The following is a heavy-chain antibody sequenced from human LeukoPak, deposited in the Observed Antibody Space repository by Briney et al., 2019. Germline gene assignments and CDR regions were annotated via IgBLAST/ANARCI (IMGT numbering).Heavy chain of an antibody. V-gene: IGHV1-2*02. Sequence: ASVKVSCKASGYTFTGYYMHWVRQAPGQGLEWMGWINPNSGGTNYAQKFQGRVTMTRDTSISTAYMELSRLRSDDTAVYYCARDRSGYDYPAFDIWGQGTMVTVSS. CDR2: INPNSGGT. D-gene: IGHD5-12*01. J-gene: IGHJ3*02. CDR1: GYTFTGYY. CDR3: ARDRSGYDYPAFDI.